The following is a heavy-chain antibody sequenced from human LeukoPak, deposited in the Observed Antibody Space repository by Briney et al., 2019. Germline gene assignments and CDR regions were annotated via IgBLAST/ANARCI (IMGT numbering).Heavy chain of an antibody. CDR3: AKDIYSSPSGVFDY. V-gene: IGHV3-9*03. D-gene: IGHD6-6*01. CDR2: ISWNSGSI. CDR1: GFIFGDYA. Sequence: RAGGSLRLSCAASGFIFGDYAMHWVRQAPGKGLEWVSGISWNSGSIGYADSVKGRFTISRDKAKNSLYQQTNSLRAEDMALYYCAKDIYSSPSGVFDYWGQGTLVTVSS. J-gene: IGHJ4*02.